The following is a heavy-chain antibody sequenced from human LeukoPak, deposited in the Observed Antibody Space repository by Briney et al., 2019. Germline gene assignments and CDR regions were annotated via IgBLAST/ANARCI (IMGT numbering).Heavy chain of an antibody. Sequence: ASVKVSCKASGYTFTSYDINWVRQATGQGLEWMGWMNPNSGNTGYAQKFQGRVTMTEDTSTDTAYMELSSLRSEDTAVYYCATVPDRYCSSTSCRYWYFDLWGRGTLVTVSS. V-gene: IGHV1-8*01. D-gene: IGHD2-2*01. CDR2: MNPNSGNT. CDR3: ATVPDRYCSSTSCRYWYFDL. J-gene: IGHJ2*01. CDR1: GYTFTSYD.